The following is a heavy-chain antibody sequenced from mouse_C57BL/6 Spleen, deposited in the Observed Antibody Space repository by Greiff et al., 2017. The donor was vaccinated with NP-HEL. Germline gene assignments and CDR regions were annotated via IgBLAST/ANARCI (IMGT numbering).Heavy chain of an antibody. V-gene: IGHV1-15*01. CDR1: GYTFTDYE. CDR2: IDPETGGT. CDR3: TRVVATDYAMDY. Sequence: QVQLQQSGAELVRPGASVTLSCKASGYTFTDYEMHWVKQTPVHGLEWIGAIDPETGGTAYNQKFKGKAILTADKSSSTAYMELRSLTSEDSAVYYCTRVVATDYAMDYWGQGTSVTVSS. J-gene: IGHJ4*01. D-gene: IGHD1-1*01.